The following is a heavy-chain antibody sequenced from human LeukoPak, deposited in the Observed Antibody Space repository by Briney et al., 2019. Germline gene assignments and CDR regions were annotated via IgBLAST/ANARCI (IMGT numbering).Heavy chain of an antibody. D-gene: IGHD2-2*02. J-gene: IGHJ3*02. CDR3: ARGLIRTHLLGYCSSTSCYTGAFDI. Sequence: ASVKVSCKVSGYTLTELSMHWVRQAPGKGLEWMGGFDPEDGETIYAQKFQGRVTMTEDTSTDTAYMELSSLRSEDTAVYYCARGLIRTHLLGYCSSTSCYTGAFDIWGQGTMVTVSS. CDR2: FDPEDGET. CDR1: GYTLTELS. V-gene: IGHV1-24*01.